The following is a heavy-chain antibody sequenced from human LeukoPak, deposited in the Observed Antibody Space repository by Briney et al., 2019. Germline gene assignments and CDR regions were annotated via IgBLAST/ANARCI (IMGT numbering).Heavy chain of an antibody. CDR3: VRDNAAADGALDY. Sequence: GRSLRLSCVASGLTFSSHGMHWARQAPGKGLEGVAVIWYDGSHRYYPDSVKGRFTISRDNSKNTLFLQMDSLRVDDTAVYYCVRDNAAADGALDYWGQGSLVTVSS. J-gene: IGHJ4*02. CDR2: IWYDGSHR. V-gene: IGHV3-33*01. CDR1: GLTFSSHG. D-gene: IGHD5-24*01.